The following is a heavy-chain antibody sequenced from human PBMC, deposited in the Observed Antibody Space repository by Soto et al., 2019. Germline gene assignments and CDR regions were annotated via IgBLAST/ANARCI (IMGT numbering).Heavy chain of an antibody. J-gene: IGHJ5*01. D-gene: IGHD6-25*01. CDR1: GDSISTSSYS. CDR3: ARHHHLVAADTNRWLDT. CDR2: IYYSGSI. V-gene: IGHV4-39*01. Sequence: QLQLQASGPGLVKPAETLSLSCTVSGDSISTSSYSWGWIRRPPGKRLEWIGSIYYSGSIYYNPSLRSRVINTVSTSRSRFSLKLTTVTAADAAVYSCARHHHLVAADTNRWLDTWGHGNLVTVSS.